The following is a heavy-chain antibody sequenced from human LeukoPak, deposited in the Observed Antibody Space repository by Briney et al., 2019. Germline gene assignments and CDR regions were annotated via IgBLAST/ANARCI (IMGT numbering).Heavy chain of an antibody. CDR2: IIPIFGTA. Sequence: SVKVSCKASGGTFSSYAISWVRQAPGQGLEWMGGIIPIFGTANYAQKFQGRVTITADESTSTAYMELSRLRSDDTAVYYCARACSTSCHDAFDIWGQGTMVTVSS. CDR3: ARACSTSCHDAFDI. CDR1: GGTFSSYA. J-gene: IGHJ3*02. D-gene: IGHD2-2*01. V-gene: IGHV1-69*01.